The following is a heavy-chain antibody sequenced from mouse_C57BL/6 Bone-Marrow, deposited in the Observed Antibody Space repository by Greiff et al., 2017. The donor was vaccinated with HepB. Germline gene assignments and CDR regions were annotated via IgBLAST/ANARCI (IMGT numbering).Heavy chain of an antibody. V-gene: IGHV7-1*01. D-gene: IGHD3-3*01. J-gene: IGHJ4*01. CDR1: GFPFSDFY. CDR2: SRNKANDYTT. CDR3: ARDAGDPLYAMDY. Sequence: EVNLVESGGGLVQSGRSLRLSCATSGFPFSDFYMEWVRQAPGKGLEWIAASRNKANDYTTEYSASVKGRFIVSRDTSQSILYLQMNALRADDTAIYYCARDAGDPLYAMDYWGQGTSVTVSS.